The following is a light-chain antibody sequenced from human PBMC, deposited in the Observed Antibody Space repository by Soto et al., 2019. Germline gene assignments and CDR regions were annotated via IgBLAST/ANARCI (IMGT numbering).Light chain of an antibody. J-gene: IGKJ1*01. V-gene: IGKV1-5*01. Sequence: DIQMTQSPSALSASVGDSLSITCRASQNINRWLAWYQQKPGKAPNLLIHNVSILHSGVPSRFRGSGSGTEFTLTINSLQPDDFATYYCQYYNTFRAFGQGTQVEV. CDR2: NVS. CDR3: QYYNTFRA. CDR1: QNINRW.